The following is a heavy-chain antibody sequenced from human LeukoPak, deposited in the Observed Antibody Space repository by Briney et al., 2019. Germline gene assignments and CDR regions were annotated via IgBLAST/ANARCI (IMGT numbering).Heavy chain of an antibody. J-gene: IGHJ4*02. CDR1: GFTVSSSY. CDR3: VREGRTLGY. V-gene: IGHV3-53*01. CDR2: IYAGDST. Sequence: GGSLRLSCAASGFTVSSSYMTWVRQAPGKGLEWVSLIYAGDSTYYADSVKGRFTISRDNSKNTLYLQMNSLRTEDTAVYYCVREGRTLGYWGQGTLVTVSS.